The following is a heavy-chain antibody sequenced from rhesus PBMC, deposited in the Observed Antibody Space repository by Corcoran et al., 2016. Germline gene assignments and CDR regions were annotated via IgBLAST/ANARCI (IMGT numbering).Heavy chain of an antibody. CDR2: INPNGGTT. J-gene: IGHJ4*01. Sequence: EVQLVESGGGLVQPGGSLRLSCAASGFTFSDDYMAWVRQAPGKGLGGVGQINPNGGTTFLKESGKGQFTITRDNAKNTLYLQINSLKREDTAVYYCTRHLGSFGFDYWGQGVLVTVSS. V-gene: IGHV3-10*01. D-gene: IGHD3-3*01. CDR1: GFTFSDDY. CDR3: TRHLGSFGFDY.